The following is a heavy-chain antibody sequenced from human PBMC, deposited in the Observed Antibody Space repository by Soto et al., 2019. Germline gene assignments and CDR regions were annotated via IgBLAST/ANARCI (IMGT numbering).Heavy chain of an antibody. CDR3: ARSSGRRHVFTFDYGLDV. CDR2: SSSSGGYT. V-gene: IGHV3-11*06. CDR1: GSSVGDNY. D-gene: IGHD3-16*01. Sequence: PGGSLRLSCAASGSSVGDNYMTWIRQAPGKGLEWLSYSSSSGGYTNYADSVKGRFTISRDNAKNSLYLQMDSLRAEDTAVYFCARSSGRRHVFTFDYGLDVWGQGTTVTVSS. J-gene: IGHJ6*02.